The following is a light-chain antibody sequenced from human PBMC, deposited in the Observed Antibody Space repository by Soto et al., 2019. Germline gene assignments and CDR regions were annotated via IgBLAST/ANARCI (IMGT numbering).Light chain of an antibody. Sequence: IVLTQSPAPPSLSPGERATLSCRASQSVSSYLAWYQQKPGQAPRLLIYDASNRATGIPARFSGSGSGTDFTVTISSLEPEDFAVYYCQQRSNWPLFGQGTKV. CDR2: DAS. J-gene: IGKJ1*01. V-gene: IGKV3-11*01. CDR1: QSVSSY. CDR3: QQRSNWPL.